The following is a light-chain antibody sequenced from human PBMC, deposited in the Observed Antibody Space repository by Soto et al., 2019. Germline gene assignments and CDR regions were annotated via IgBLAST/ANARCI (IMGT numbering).Light chain of an antibody. CDR2: GAS. Sequence: DIEVIQSPSSLSASVGDRVTITCRASLRISKYLNWYQQLPGKAPKLLIYGASSLQSGVPSRFSGSGSGIDFTLTISGLQPEDSATYYCQQSHSTPLTFGGGTKLEI. CDR1: LRISKY. CDR3: QQSHSTPLT. J-gene: IGKJ4*01. V-gene: IGKV1-39*01.